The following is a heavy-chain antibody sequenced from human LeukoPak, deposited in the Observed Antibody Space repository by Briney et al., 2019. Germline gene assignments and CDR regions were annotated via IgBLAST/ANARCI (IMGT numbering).Heavy chain of an antibody. D-gene: IGHD5-18*01. CDR2: ISYDGSNK. CDR3: ARDMGRGYSYGSFGY. CDR1: GFTFSSYW. J-gene: IGHJ4*02. Sequence: PGGSLRLSCAASGFTFSSYWMSWVRQAPGKGLEWVAVISYDGSNKYYADSVKGRFTISRDNSKNTLYLQMNSLRAEDTAVYYCARDMGRGYSYGSFGYWGQGTLVTVSS. V-gene: IGHV3-30*03.